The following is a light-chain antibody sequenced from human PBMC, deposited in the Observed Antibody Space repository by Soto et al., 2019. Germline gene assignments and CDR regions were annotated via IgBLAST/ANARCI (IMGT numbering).Light chain of an antibody. Sequence: EIVLTQSPATLSLSPGERATLSCRASQSVSSSYLAWYQQRPGQAPRLLIYGASSRATGIPDRFSGSGSGTDFTLTISRLDPEDFAAYYCQYYSTSWWTFGQGTQV. V-gene: IGKV3-20*01. J-gene: IGKJ1*01. CDR1: QSVSSSY. CDR2: GAS. CDR3: QYYSTSWWT.